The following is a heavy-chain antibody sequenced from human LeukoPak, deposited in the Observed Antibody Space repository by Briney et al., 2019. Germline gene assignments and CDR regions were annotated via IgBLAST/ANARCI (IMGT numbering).Heavy chain of an antibody. CDR3: ARARDSSGYYYIY. V-gene: IGHV3-33*01. D-gene: IGHD3-22*01. CDR1: GFTFSSYG. CDR2: IWYDGSNK. Sequence: GRSLRLSCAASGFTFSSYGMHWVRQAPGKGLEWVAVIWYDGSNKYYADSVKGRFTISRDNSKNTPYLQMNSLRAEDTAVYYCARARDSSGYYYIYWGQGTLVTVSS. J-gene: IGHJ4*02.